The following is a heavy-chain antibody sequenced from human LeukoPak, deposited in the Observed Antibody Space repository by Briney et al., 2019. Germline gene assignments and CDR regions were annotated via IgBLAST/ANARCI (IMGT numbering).Heavy chain of an antibody. J-gene: IGHJ4*02. D-gene: IGHD3-10*01. V-gene: IGHV1-2*02. CDR3: ATPPYYYGSGSLYFDY. CDR1: GYTFTGYY. Sequence: ASVKVSCKASGYTFTGYYMHWVRQAPGQGLEWMGWINPNSGGTNYAQKFQGRVTMTRDTSISTAYMELSRLRSDDTAVYYCATPPYYYGSGSLYFDYWGQGTLVTVSS. CDR2: INPNSGGT.